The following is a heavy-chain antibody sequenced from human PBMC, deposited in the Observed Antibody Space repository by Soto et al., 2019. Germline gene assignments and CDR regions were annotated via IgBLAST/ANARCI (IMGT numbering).Heavy chain of an antibody. CDR3: ARPVEPFYYYGMDV. CDR1: GFTFSTSD. J-gene: IGHJ6*02. CDR2: ISGTSNYI. Sequence: PGGSLRLSCAASGFTFSTSDMNWVRQAPGKGLEWVSSISGTSNYIYYVDSVKGRFTISRDNAKNSLYLQMNTLRPEDTALYFCARPVEPFYYYGMDVWGQGTTVTVSS. V-gene: IGHV3-21*01.